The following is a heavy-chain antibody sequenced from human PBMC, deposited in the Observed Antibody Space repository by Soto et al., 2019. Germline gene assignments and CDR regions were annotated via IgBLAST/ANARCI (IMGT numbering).Heavy chain of an antibody. J-gene: IGHJ4*02. D-gene: IGHD1-26*01. CDR1: GFTFSSYA. CDR3: ANIIVGATTISDY. Sequence: GGSLRLSCAASGFTFSSYAMSWVRQAPGKGLEWVSAISGSGGSTYYADSVKGRFTISRDNSKNTLYLQMNSLRAEDTAVYYCANIIVGATTISDYWGQGTLVTVSS. V-gene: IGHV3-23*01. CDR2: ISGSGGST.